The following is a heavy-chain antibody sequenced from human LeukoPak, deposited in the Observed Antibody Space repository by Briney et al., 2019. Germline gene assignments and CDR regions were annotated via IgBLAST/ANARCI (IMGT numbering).Heavy chain of an antibody. CDR2: ISHDGRNK. CDR3: ARDNYGFDC. V-gene: IGHV3-30*04. Sequence: GGSVRLSCAAAGFSLSTYAMHCVRPAPGKGLEWVAVISHDGRNKYHEDSVMGRFTISRDNSKSTLYLQMNSLRAEDTAVYYCARDNYGFDCWGQGTLVTVSS. D-gene: IGHD3-10*01. J-gene: IGHJ5*01. CDR1: GFSLSTYA.